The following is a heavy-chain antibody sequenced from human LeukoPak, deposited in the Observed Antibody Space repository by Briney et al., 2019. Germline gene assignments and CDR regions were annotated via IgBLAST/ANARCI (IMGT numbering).Heavy chain of an antibody. V-gene: IGHV3-23*01. CDR3: AKDGQIYFDWLFPFDY. CDR2: MSGSGTT. J-gene: IGHJ4*02. D-gene: IGHD3-9*01. Sequence: GETLRLSCAASGFTFSDYGMSWVRQAPGKGLEWVSAMSGSGTTYYADSVRGRFTISRDNSKNTLYLQMNSLRAEDTAVYYCAKDGQIYFDWLFPFDYWGQGTLVTVSS. CDR1: GFTFSDYG.